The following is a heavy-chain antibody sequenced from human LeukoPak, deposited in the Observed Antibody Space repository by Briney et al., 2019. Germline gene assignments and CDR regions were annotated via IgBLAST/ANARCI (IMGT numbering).Heavy chain of an antibody. J-gene: IGHJ3*02. D-gene: IGHD3-10*01. CDR1: EFTFSSYS. CDR2: ITSASSYI. V-gene: IGHV3-21*04. Sequence: GGSRRLSGAASEFTFSSYSMNWVPKLPGKGLNWVSSITSASSYIYYADSVKGRFTVSRDNAKNSLYLQMNSLRAEDTALYYCAKDLGNRWFGELTNAFDIWGQGTMVTVSS. CDR3: AKDLGNRWFGELTNAFDI.